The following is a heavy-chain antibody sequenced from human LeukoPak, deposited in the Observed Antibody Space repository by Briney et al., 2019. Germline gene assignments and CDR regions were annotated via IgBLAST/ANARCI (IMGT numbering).Heavy chain of an antibody. CDR2: VNPQGTAT. CDR3: ARARWSSTGWFLGY. J-gene: IGHJ4*02. Sequence: PGGSLRLSCAASGFTFSSYWMHWVRQAPGKGLVWVSRVNPQGTATTYTDSAKGRFTISRDNAKDALHLQLDNLRAEDTAVYYCARARWSSTGWFLGYWGQGTLVTVSS. CDR1: GFTFSSYW. V-gene: IGHV3-74*03. D-gene: IGHD6-19*01.